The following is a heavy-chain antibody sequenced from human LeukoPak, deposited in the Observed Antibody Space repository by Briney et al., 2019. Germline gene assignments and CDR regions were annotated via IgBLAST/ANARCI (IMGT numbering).Heavy chain of an antibody. CDR3: ARTYYDFWSGYYAYYFDY. Sequence: PSETLSLTCTVSGGSISSSSYYWGWIRQPPGKGLEWIGSIYYSGSTYYNPSLKSRATISVDTSKNQFSLKLSSVTAADTAVYYCARTYYDFWSGYYAYYFDYWGQGTLVTVSS. CDR2: IYYSGST. CDR1: GGSISSSSYY. D-gene: IGHD3-3*01. J-gene: IGHJ4*02. V-gene: IGHV4-39*01.